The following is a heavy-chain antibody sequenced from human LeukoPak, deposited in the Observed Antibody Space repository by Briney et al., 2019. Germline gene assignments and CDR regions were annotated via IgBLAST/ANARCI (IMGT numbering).Heavy chain of an antibody. D-gene: IGHD3-10*01. Sequence: PGGFLRLPCAASGFTFSDYYMSWIRQAPGKGLEWVSYISSSSSYTNYADSVKGRFTISRDNAKNSLYLQMNSLRAEDTAVYYCARPLGTGAFGELSWGQGTLVTVSS. V-gene: IGHV3-11*06. CDR1: GFTFSDYY. CDR3: ARPLGTGAFGELS. CDR2: ISSSSSYT. J-gene: IGHJ5*02.